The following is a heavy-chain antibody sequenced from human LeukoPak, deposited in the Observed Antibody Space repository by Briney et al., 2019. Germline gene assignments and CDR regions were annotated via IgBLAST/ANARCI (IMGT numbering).Heavy chain of an antibody. J-gene: IGHJ6*02. CDR1: GFTFSNFA. CDR2: IRGGDGSI. Sequence: GGSLRLSCAASGFTFSNFAVNWVRQAPGKGVEWVSVIRGGDGSIYYADSVKGRFTIYRDNSKHTLYLQMTSLRAEDAAIYYCAKGMGLAHYYFYGLDVWGQGTTVTVSS. V-gene: IGHV3-23*01. CDR3: AKGMGLAHYYFYGLDV. D-gene: IGHD6-19*01.